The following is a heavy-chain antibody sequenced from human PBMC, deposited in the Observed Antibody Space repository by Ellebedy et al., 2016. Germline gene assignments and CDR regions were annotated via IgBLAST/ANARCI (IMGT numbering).Heavy chain of an antibody. Sequence: SETLSLTXTVSGGSVSSGSYYWSWIRQPPGKELEWIGYIYYSGSTNYNPSLKSRVTISVDTSKNQFSLKLSSVTAADTAVYYWARGMATIVGNWFDPWGQGTLVTVSS. J-gene: IGHJ5*02. V-gene: IGHV4-61*01. CDR2: IYYSGST. D-gene: IGHD5-24*01. CDR3: ARGMATIVGNWFDP. CDR1: GGSVSSGSYY.